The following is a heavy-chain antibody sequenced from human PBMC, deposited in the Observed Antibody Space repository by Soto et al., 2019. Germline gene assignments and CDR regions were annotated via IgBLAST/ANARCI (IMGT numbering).Heavy chain of an antibody. D-gene: IGHD4-17*01. CDR3: ARAHYGDYGYGMDV. CDR1: GGSFSGYY. Sequence: PSETLSLTCAVHGGSFSGYYWDWIRQPPGKGLEWIGEVNHGGTSNYNPSLKSRVTISVDRSKNQFSLKLSSVTAADTAVYYCARAHYGDYGYGMDVWGQGTTVTVSS. V-gene: IGHV4-34*01. CDR2: VNHGGTS. J-gene: IGHJ6*02.